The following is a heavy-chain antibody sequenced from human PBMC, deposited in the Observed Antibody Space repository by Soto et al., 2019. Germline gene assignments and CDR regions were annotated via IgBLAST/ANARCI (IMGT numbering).Heavy chain of an antibody. V-gene: IGHV3-30-3*01. J-gene: IGHJ5*02. CDR2: ISYDGSTK. Sequence: GGYLRLSCAASGFSFTSHAMNWVRQAPGKGLEWVAIISYDGSTKYYADSVKGRFTISRDNAKNTVYLHLNSLRGEDTAVYFCARAQSSTVITSTHFDPWGQGT. CDR3: ARAQSSTVITSTHFDP. D-gene: IGHD4-17*01. CDR1: GFSFTSHA.